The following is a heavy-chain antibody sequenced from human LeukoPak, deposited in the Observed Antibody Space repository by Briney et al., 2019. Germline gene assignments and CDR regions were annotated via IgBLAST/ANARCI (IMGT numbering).Heavy chain of an antibody. V-gene: IGHV1-58*02. Sequence: GTSVKVSCKASGFAFTSSAMQWVRQARGQRLEWIGWIVVGSGNTNYAQKFQERVTITRDMSTSTAYMELSSLRSEDTAVYYCAAVGLSRGSSSWSDYWGQGTLVTVSS. CDR1: GFAFTSSA. J-gene: IGHJ4*02. D-gene: IGHD6-13*01. CDR3: AAVGLSRGSSSWSDY. CDR2: IVVGSGNT.